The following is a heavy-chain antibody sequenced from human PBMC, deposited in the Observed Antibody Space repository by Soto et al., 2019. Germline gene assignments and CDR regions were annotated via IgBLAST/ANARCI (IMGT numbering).Heavy chain of an antibody. J-gene: IGHJ4*02. CDR2: VHYSGST. V-gene: IGHV4-59*01. Sequence: QVQLQESGPGLVRPSETLFLTCTVSGGSLNNYYWSWIRQPPGKGLEWIGYVHYSGSTGYNPSLKSRVTIAVDTFKNQLSLKVTSVTAADTAIYFCARGRVSAVWGQGTLVTVSS. CDR1: GGSLNNYY. CDR3: ARGRVSAV. D-gene: IGHD6-6*01.